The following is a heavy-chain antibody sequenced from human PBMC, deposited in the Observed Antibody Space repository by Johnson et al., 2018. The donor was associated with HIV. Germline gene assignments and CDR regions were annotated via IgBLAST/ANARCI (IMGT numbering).Heavy chain of an antibody. V-gene: IGHV3-30*02. J-gene: IGHJ3*02. CDR2: IRYDGSNK. D-gene: IGHD3-3*01. CDR1: GFTFSSYG. CDR3: ARDALLRFLEWFI. Sequence: QVQLVESGGGVVQPGGSLRLSCVASGFTFSSYGMHWVRQAPGKGLEWVAFIRYDGSNKYYADSVKGRFTISRDNSKNTLYLQMNSLRVEDTAVYYCARDALLRFLEWFIWGQGTMVTVSS.